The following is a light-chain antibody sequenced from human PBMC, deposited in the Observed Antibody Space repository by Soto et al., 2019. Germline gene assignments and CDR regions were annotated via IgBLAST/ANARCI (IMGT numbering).Light chain of an antibody. CDR2: DAS. J-gene: IGKJ4*01. Sequence: DIQMTQSPSTLSASVGDRVTITCRASQSISFWLAWYQQKPGSAPNLLIYDASTLGGGVPSRFSGSESGTEFTLPISNPQPDDFASYYCQHYNSCPLTFGGGTRVEIK. V-gene: IGKV1-5*01. CDR1: QSISFW. CDR3: QHYNSCPLT.